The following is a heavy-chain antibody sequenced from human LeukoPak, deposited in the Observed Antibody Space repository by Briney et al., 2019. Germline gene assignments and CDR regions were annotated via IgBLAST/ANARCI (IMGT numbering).Heavy chain of an antibody. J-gene: IGHJ4*02. CDR3: ARGFGESGAAFDY. Sequence: SVKVSCKASGGTFSSYAISWVRQAPGQGLEWMGRIIPILGIANYAQKFQGRVTITADKSTSTAYMELSSLRSEDTAAYYCARGFGESGAAFDYWGQGTLVTVSS. D-gene: IGHD3-10*01. CDR1: GGTFSSYA. V-gene: IGHV1-69*04. CDR2: IIPILGIA.